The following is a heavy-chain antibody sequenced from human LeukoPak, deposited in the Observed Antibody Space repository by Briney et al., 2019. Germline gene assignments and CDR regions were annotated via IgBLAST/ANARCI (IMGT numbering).Heavy chain of an antibody. Sequence: GGSLRLSCAASGFTFSDYYMSWIRQAPGKGLEWLSYISSSGSTHYYADSLKGRFTISRDNAKKSLYLEMKSLTVEDTALYFCARTSYAERYLDNWGHGTLVTVSS. CDR2: ISSSGSTH. D-gene: IGHD3-16*01. V-gene: IGHV3-11*04. CDR1: GFTFSDYY. J-gene: IGHJ4*01. CDR3: ARTSYAERYLDN.